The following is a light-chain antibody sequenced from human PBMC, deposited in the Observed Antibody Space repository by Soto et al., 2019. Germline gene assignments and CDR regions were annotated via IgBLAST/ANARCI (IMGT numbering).Light chain of an antibody. CDR3: QQYNTFWT. CDR2: DVS. V-gene: IGKV1-5*01. J-gene: IGKJ1*01. CDR1: QSISSW. Sequence: DIQMTQYTSTLSASVGDRVTTTCRASQSISSWLAWYQQKPGKAPRLLIYDVSSLESGVPSRFSGSGSGTEFTLTISSLQPDDFATYYCQQYNTFWTFGQGSMVDIK.